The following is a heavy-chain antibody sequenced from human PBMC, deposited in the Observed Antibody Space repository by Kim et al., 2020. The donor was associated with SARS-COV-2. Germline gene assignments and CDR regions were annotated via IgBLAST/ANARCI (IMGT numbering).Heavy chain of an antibody. D-gene: IGHD3-22*01. Sequence: ASVKVSCKASGYTFTSYDINWVRQATGQGLEWMGWMNPNSGNTGYAQKFQGRVTMTRNTSISTAYMELSSLRSEDTAVYYCARVDSGYYDNWFDPWGQGTLVTVSS. CDR3: ARVDSGYYDNWFDP. CDR1: GYTFTSYD. CDR2: MNPNSGNT. J-gene: IGHJ5*02. V-gene: IGHV1-8*01.